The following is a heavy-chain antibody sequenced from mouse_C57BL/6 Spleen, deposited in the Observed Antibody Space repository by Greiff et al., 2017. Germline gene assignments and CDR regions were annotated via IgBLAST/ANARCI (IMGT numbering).Heavy chain of an antibody. V-gene: IGHV1-26*01. CDR2: INPNNGGT. J-gene: IGHJ2*01. CDR3: ARVIYDYGGFDY. D-gene: IGHD2-4*01. CDR1: GYTFTDYY. Sequence: EVQLQQSGAELVKPGASVKISCKASGYTFTDYYMNWVKQSHGKSLEWIGDINPNNGGTSYNQKFKGKATLTVDKSSSTAYMELRSLTSEDSAVYYCARVIYDYGGFDYWGQGTTLTVSS.